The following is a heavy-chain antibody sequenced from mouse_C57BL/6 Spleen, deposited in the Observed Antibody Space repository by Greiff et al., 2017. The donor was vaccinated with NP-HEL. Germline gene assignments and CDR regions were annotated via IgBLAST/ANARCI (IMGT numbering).Heavy chain of an antibody. V-gene: IGHV1-81*01. CDR1: GYTFTSSG. J-gene: IGHJ2*01. Sequence: VQLQQSGAELARPGASVKLSCKASGYTFTSSGISWVQRRTGQGLEWIGEIYTRSGNTYYNEKFKGKATLTADKSSSTAYMELRSLTSEDSAGYFCASEDDGYYGYLDYWGQGTTLTVSS. CDR2: IYTRSGNT. D-gene: IGHD2-3*01. CDR3: ASEDDGYYGYLDY.